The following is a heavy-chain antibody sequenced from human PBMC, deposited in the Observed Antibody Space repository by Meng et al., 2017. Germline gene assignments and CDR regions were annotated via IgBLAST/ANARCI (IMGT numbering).Heavy chain of an antibody. V-gene: IGHV3-9*01. CDR2: ISWNSGSI. J-gene: IGHJ4*02. CDR1: GFTFDDYA. Sequence: SLKISCAASGFTFDDYAMHWVRQAPGKGLEWVSGISWNSGSIGYADSVKGRFTISRDNAKNSLYLQMNSLRAEDTALYYCAKEFEGSWYPTDYFDYWGQGTLVTVSS. CDR3: AKEFEGSWYPTDYFDY. D-gene: IGHD6-13*01.